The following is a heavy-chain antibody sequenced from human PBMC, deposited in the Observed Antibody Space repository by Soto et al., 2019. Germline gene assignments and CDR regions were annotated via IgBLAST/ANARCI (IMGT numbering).Heavy chain of an antibody. CDR1: GVTVWSSP. V-gene: IGHV3-23*01. CDR2: IGGSGDRT. D-gene: IGHD3-3*01. J-gene: IGHJ4*02. Sequence: GGSLRLSCAASGVTVWSSPMSGFRQAPGKGLEWVSGIGGSGDRTYYAESVKGRFTISRDNSRNTLYLQMNSLRAEDTAVYYCAKITLEWLLSPRDPLDYWGQGTLVTVSS. CDR3: AKITLEWLLSPRDPLDY.